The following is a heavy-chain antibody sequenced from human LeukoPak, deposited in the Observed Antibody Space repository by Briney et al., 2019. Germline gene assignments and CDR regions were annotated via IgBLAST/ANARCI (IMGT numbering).Heavy chain of an antibody. J-gene: IGHJ5*02. CDR3: ARENNKMDTAPWFDP. V-gene: IGHV3-7*01. D-gene: IGHD5-18*01. Sequence: GGSLRLSCTASGFTFTTYWMSWVRHPPGKGLEWVANIKQDGTEKYYVDSVKGRFTISRDNAKNSLYLQMNSLRAEDTAVYYCARENNKMDTAPWFDPWGQGTLVTVSS. CDR1: GFTFTTYW. CDR2: IKQDGTEK.